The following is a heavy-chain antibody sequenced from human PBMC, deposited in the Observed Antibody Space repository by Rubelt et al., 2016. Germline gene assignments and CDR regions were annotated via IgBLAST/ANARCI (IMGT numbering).Heavy chain of an antibody. CDR2: VYYSGST. CDR1: GGSITSSTYY. D-gene: IGHD6-25*01. CDR3: ARGALAGAFDI. Sequence: QVQLQQWGAGLLKPSETLSLTCTVSGGSITSSTYYWGWIRQPPGKGLEWIGSVYYSGSTFYSPSLKSRVTISLNTSKNQFSLKLSSVTAADTALYYCARGALAGAFDIWGQGTMVTVSS. V-gene: IGHV4-39*07. J-gene: IGHJ3*02.